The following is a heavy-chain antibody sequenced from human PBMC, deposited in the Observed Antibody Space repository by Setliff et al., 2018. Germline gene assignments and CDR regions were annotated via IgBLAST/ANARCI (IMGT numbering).Heavy chain of an antibody. CDR2: IFQSGIT. D-gene: IGHD5-12*01. Sequence: SETLSLTCAVSGFSITNGYYWGWIRQSPGKQLEWIGNIFQSGITFYNPSLKSRVTLSLDPSQNQFSLKLRSVTAADTAVYFCARVGGLLVATMPFDYWGPGTLVTVSS. CDR1: GFSITNGYY. V-gene: IGHV4-38-2*01. J-gene: IGHJ4*02. CDR3: ARVGGLLVATMPFDY.